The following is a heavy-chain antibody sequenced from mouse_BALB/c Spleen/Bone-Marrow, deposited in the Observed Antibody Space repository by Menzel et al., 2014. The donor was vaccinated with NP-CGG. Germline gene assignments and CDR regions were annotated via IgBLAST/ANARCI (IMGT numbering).Heavy chain of an antibody. CDR2: IYPYNGGT. Sequence: EVQLQQSGPELVKPGASVKISCKASGYTFSDYNMHWVKQSHGKSLEWIGYIYPYNGGTGYNQKFKGKATLTVDYSSSTAYMEHRSLTSEDSAVYYWATRFITTAGYWGQGTPLTVSS. V-gene: IGHV1S29*02. D-gene: IGHD1-2*01. CDR3: ATRFITTAGY. CDR1: GYTFSDYN. J-gene: IGHJ2*01.